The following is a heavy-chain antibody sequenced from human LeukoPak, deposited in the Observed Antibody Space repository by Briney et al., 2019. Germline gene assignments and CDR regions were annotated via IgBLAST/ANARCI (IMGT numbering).Heavy chain of an antibody. D-gene: IGHD2-21*02. J-gene: IGHJ4*02. Sequence: SGGSLRLSCAASGLTFSSYSMNWVRQAPGKGLEWVSSISSSSSYIYYADSVKGRFTISRDNAKNSLYLQMNSLRAEDTAVYYCARDQYLAYCGGDCYSGQFDYWGQGILVTVSS. V-gene: IGHV3-21*01. CDR3: ARDQYLAYCGGDCYSGQFDY. CDR1: GLTFSSYS. CDR2: ISSSSSYI.